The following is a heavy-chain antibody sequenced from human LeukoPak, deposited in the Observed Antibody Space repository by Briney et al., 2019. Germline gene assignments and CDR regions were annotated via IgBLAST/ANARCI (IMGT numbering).Heavy chain of an antibody. Sequence: SETLSLTCAVSGDSISTSNSYWGWIRRPPGKGLEWVGSIYYSGNTYYNPSLKSRVTISVDTSKNQFSLKLTSVTAADTAVYYCARQTGVGLFILPGGRGTLVTVSS. J-gene: IGHJ4*02. V-gene: IGHV4-39*01. D-gene: IGHD3-3*01. CDR3: ARQTGVGLFILP. CDR2: IYYSGNT. CDR1: GDSISTSNSY.